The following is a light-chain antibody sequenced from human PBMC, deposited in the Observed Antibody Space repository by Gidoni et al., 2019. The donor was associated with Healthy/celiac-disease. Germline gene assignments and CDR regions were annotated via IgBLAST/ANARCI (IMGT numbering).Light chain of an antibody. CDR2: AAS. J-gene: IGKJ4*01. CDR3: QHANSFP. V-gene: IGKV1-12*02. Sequence: DIQMTQAPSSVSAPVGDRVTITCRASQGISSWLAWHQQKPGKAPKLLISAASSSQSGVPSRFSGCGSGTDFTLTSSSLQPEDFSTYHCQHANSFPFGGGTKVEIK. CDR1: QGISSW.